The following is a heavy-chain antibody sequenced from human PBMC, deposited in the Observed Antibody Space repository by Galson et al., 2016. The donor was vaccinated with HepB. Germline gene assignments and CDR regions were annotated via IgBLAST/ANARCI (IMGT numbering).Heavy chain of an antibody. V-gene: IGHV3-23*01. J-gene: IGHJ4*02. CDR3: AKDLKDGTYYLDY. Sequence: SLRLSCAASGFSFSTCAMTWVRQAPGKGLEWVAAISGSGAATYYADSVQGRFSISRDNAKNTLDLQMNSLRVEDTAVYFCAKDLKDGTYYLDYWGQGILVTVTA. CDR1: GFSFSTCA. CDR2: ISGSGAAT. D-gene: IGHD5-24*01.